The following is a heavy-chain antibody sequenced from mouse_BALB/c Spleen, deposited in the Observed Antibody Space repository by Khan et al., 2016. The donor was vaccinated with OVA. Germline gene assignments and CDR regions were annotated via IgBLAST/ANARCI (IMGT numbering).Heavy chain of an antibody. J-gene: IGHJ3*01. D-gene: IGHD4-1*01. V-gene: IGHV1S132*01. CDR1: GYIFTSYL. CDR2: IYPGTDST. CDR3: ARIDWEGAWFAY. Sequence: QVQLQQSGAELVRPGASVKLSCKTSGYIFTSYLIHWVKQRSGQGLEWIARIYPGTDSTYYNEKFKGKATLTADKSSSTAYMQLSSLKSEDSAVYFCARIDWEGAWFAYWGQGTLVTVSA.